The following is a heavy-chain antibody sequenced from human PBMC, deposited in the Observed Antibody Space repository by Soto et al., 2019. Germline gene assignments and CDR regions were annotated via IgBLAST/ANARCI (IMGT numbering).Heavy chain of an antibody. CDR1: GGSISSGDYY. Sequence: SETLSLTCTVSGGSISSGDYYWSWIRQPPGKGLEWIGYIYYSGSTYYNPSLKSRVTISVDTSKNQFSLKLSSVTAADTAVYYCVRDFEGSYGYGPFDYWGQGTLVTVSS. J-gene: IGHJ4*02. V-gene: IGHV4-30-4*01. CDR2: IYYSGST. D-gene: IGHD5-18*01. CDR3: VRDFEGSYGYGPFDY.